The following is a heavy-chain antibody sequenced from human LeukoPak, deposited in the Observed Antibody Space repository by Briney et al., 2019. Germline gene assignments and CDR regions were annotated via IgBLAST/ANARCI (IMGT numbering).Heavy chain of an antibody. V-gene: IGHV3-23*01. CDR2: ISGSGGGT. Sequence: GGSLRLSCAASGFTFSSYAMSWVRQAPGKGLEWVSAISGSGGGTYYADSVKGRFTISRDNSKNTLYLQMNSLRAEDTAVYYCAKPLLVGATRPDAFDIWGQGTMVTVSS. D-gene: IGHD1-26*01. J-gene: IGHJ3*02. CDR1: GFTFSSYA. CDR3: AKPLLVGATRPDAFDI.